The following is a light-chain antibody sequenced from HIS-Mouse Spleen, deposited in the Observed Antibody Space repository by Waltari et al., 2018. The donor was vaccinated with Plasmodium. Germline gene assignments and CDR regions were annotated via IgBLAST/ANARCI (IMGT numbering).Light chain of an antibody. Sequence: SYELTQPPSVSVSPGQTARITCSGDALPKKYAYWYQQNAGQAPVLVIDEASKRPSGNPWGFSCSRSGTMGNLTISGAQVEDEADYYCYSTDSSGNHRVFGGGTKLTVL. J-gene: IGLJ3*02. V-gene: IGLV3-10*01. CDR3: YSTDSSGNHRV. CDR1: ALPKKY. CDR2: EAS.